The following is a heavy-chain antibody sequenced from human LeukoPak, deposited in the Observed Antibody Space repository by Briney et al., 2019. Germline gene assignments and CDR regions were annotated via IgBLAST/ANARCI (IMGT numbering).Heavy chain of an antibody. CDR1: GFTFSDYY. J-gene: IGHJ4*02. CDR2: ISSSGSTI. CDR3: AACSSTSCWYFDY. Sequence: GGSLRLSCAASGFTFSDYYMSWLRQAPGKGLEWVSYISSSGSTIYYADSVKGRFTFSRDNAKNLLYLQMNSLRAEDTAVYYGAACSSTSCWYFDYWGQGTLVTVSS. V-gene: IGHV3-11*04. D-gene: IGHD2-2*01.